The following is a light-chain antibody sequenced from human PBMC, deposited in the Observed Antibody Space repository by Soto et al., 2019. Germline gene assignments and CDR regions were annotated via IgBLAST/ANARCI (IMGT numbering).Light chain of an antibody. CDR3: QQYETFSGT. Sequence: DIQMTQSPSTLSASVGDTVTVTCRASQSVGGWLAWYQQKPGEAHKXLIYDASALPRGVPSRFSVSGSGTKFTLTIASLQPDDCATYDGQQYETFSGTFGPGTKVDIK. V-gene: IGKV1-5*01. CDR2: DAS. J-gene: IGKJ1*01. CDR1: QSVGGW.